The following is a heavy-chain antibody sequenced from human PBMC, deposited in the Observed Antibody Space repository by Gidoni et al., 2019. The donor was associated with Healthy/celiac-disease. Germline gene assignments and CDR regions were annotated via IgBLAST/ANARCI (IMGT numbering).Heavy chain of an antibody. J-gene: IGHJ4*02. V-gene: IGHV3-30-3*01. CDR1: GFTFSSYA. CDR3: ARGSGVGDEGTFDY. CDR2: ISDDGSNK. D-gene: IGHD3-3*01. Sequence: QVQLVESGGGVVQPGRSQRLSCAYSGFTFSSYAMHWVRQAPGKGLEWVAVISDDGSNKYYADSVKGRFTISRDNSKNTLYLQMNSLRAEDTALYYCARGSGVGDEGTFDYWGQGTLVTVSS.